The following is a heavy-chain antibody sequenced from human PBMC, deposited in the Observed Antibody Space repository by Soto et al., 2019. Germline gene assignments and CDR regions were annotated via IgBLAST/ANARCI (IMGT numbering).Heavy chain of an antibody. J-gene: IGHJ5*02. V-gene: IGHV5-10-1*01. CDR3: ARIYCTTTTCDSWFDP. CDR1: GYTFTTFW. D-gene: IGHD2-8*01. CDR2: VDPRDSYV. Sequence: GESLKISCTGFGYTFTTFWISWVRQMPGKGLEWLGRVDPRDSYVTYNPSFEGHVTISADKSISTAYLQWGSLKASDTAMYFCARIYCTTTTCDSWFDPWGQGTLVTVSS.